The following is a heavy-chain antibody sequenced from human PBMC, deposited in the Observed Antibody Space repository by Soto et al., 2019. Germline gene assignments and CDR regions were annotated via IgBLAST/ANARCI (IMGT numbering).Heavy chain of an antibody. CDR1: GGSISSSNW. D-gene: IGHD6-13*01. Sequence: QVQLQESGPGLVKPSGTLSLTCAVSGGSISSSNWWSWVRQPPGKGLEWIGEIYHSGSTNYNPSLKSRVTISVDKSKNQFSLKLSSVTAADTAVYYCARGRIAAAGELEDWFDPWGQGTLVTVSS. CDR3: ARGRIAAAGELEDWFDP. V-gene: IGHV4-4*02. CDR2: IYHSGST. J-gene: IGHJ5*02.